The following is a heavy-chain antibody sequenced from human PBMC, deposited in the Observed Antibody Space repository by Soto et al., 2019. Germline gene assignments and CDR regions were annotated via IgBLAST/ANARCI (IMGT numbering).Heavy chain of an antibody. J-gene: IGHJ6*02. Sequence: LKISCKGSGYSFTSYWISWVRQMPGKGLEWMGRIDPSDSYTNYSPSFQGHVTISADKSISTAYLQWSSLKASDTAMYYCAGTPHYCSGGSCFTYYGMDVWGQGTTVTVSS. V-gene: IGHV5-10-1*01. CDR2: IDPSDSYT. CDR3: AGTPHYCSGGSCFTYYGMDV. D-gene: IGHD2-15*01. CDR1: GYSFTSYW.